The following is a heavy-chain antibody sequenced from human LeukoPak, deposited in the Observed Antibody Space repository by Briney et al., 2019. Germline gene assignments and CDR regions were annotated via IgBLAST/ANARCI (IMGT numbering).Heavy chain of an antibody. CDR3: IRDEALWRLDY. CDR2: IDEGGSNA. D-gene: IGHD2-21*01. Sequence: GGSLRLSCAASGFTFSNHWMHWVRQAPGKGLVWVSRIDEGGSNAMYADSVKGRFSISKDNAKNTVNLQMNSLRAEDTGVYYCIRDEALWRLDYWGQGTLVTVSS. CDR1: GFTFSNHW. V-gene: IGHV3-74*03. J-gene: IGHJ4*02.